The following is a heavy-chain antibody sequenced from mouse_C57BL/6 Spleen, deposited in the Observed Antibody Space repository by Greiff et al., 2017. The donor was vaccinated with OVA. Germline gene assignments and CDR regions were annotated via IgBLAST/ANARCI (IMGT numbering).Heavy chain of an antibody. D-gene: IGHD2-1*01. Sequence: QVQLQQSGAELARPGASVKLSCKASGYTFTSYGISWVKQRTGQGLEWIGEIYPRSGNTYYNEKFKGKATLTADKSSSTAYMELRSLTSEDSAVYFCARGAYYGNPRYYFDDWGPGTTLTVSS. J-gene: IGHJ2*01. V-gene: IGHV1-81*01. CDR1: GYTFTSYG. CDR3: ARGAYYGNPRYYFDD. CDR2: IYPRSGNT.